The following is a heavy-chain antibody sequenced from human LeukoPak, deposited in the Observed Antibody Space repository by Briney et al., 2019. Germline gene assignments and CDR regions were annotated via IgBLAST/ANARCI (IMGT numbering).Heavy chain of an antibody. CDR2: IYQNGNS. V-gene: IGHV4-38-2*02. J-gene: IGHJ3*02. CDR1: GHSLSSGYN. CDR3: ARFIDYGDYLYAFDI. D-gene: IGHD4-17*01. Sequence: SETLSLTCTVSGHSLSSGYNWGWIRQTPGKGLEWMGTIYQNGNSYYNPSLKSRVTISIDTSKNQISLKLRSVTAADTAVYYCARFIDYGDYLYAFDIWGQGTMVTVSS.